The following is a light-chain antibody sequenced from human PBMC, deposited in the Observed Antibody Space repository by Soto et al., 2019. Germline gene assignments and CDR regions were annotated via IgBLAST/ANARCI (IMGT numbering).Light chain of an antibody. Sequence: QLVLTQSPSASASLGASVKLTCTLSSGHSNYAIAWHQQQPEKGPRYLMKLNSDGSHSKGDGIPDRFSGPSSGAERYLTISSLQSEDEADYYCQTWATGIQIFGGGTKLTVL. CDR3: QTWATGIQI. CDR2: LNSDGSH. V-gene: IGLV4-69*01. J-gene: IGLJ2*01. CDR1: SGHSNYA.